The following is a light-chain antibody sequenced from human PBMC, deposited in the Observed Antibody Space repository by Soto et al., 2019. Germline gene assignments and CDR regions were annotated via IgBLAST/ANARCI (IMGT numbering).Light chain of an antibody. Sequence: EIVFTQSPGTLSLSPGERATLSCMAIQSVSSSYLAWYQQKPGQAPRLLIYDASNRATGIPARFSGSGSGTGFTLTISSLEPEDFAVYYCQQRSNWPPWTVGQVTKVEI. CDR1: QSVSSSY. CDR3: QQRSNWPPWT. J-gene: IGKJ1*01. CDR2: DAS. V-gene: IGKV3-11*01.